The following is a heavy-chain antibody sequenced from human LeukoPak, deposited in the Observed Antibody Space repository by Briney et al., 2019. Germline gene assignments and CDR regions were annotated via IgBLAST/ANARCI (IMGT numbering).Heavy chain of an antibody. CDR1: GFTFSSYS. J-gene: IGHJ6*03. V-gene: IGHV3-21*01. Sequence: PGGSLRLSCAASGFTFSSYSMNWVRQAPGKGLEWVSSISSSSSYIYYADSVKGRFTISRDNAKNSLYLQMNSLRAEDTAVYYCARVECSGGSCYLSDYYYYYMDVWGKGNTVTVSS. D-gene: IGHD2-15*01. CDR3: ARVECSGGSCYLSDYYYYYMDV. CDR2: ISSSSSYI.